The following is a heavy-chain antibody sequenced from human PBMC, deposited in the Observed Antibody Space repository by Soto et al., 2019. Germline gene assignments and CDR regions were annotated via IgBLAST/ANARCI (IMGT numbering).Heavy chain of an antibody. CDR1: GYTFPTYA. CDR3: ARGDRSSSWPFDL. V-gene: IGHV1-3*01. CDR2: IDAGNGDT. Sequence: GASVKVSCKASGYTFPTYAMHWVRQAPGQRLEWMGWIDAGNGDTKYSQKFQGRVTITSDTSASTSYMELSSLTSEDTAVYYCARGDRSSSWPFDLWGQGTLVTVSS. D-gene: IGHD6-6*01. J-gene: IGHJ4*02.